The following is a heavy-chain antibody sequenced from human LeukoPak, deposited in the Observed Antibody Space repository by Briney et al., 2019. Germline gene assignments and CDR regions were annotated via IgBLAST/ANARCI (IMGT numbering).Heavy chain of an antibody. J-gene: IGHJ4*02. Sequence: GGSLRLSCAASGFTVSSNYMSWVRQAPGKGLEWVSAISGGGETIYYADSVKGRFAISRDNSKNTLYLQMNGLRAEDTAIYYCAKSKTPYCSSTNCLMFDYWGQGALVTVSS. V-gene: IGHV3-23*01. CDR3: AKSKTPYCSSTNCLMFDY. D-gene: IGHD2-2*01. CDR2: ISGGGETI. CDR1: GFTVSSNY.